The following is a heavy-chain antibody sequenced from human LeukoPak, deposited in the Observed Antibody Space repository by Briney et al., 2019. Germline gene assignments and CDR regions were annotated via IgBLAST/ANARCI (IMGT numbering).Heavy chain of an antibody. Sequence: PGGSLRLSCAASGXTFSSYSMNWARQAPGQGLEWVSYISSSSTIYYADSVKGRFTISRDNAKNSLYLQMNSLRDEDTAVYYCARGGTYGYFDYWGQGTLVTVSS. J-gene: IGHJ4*02. CDR1: GXTFSSYS. CDR2: ISSSSTI. CDR3: ARGGTYGYFDY. V-gene: IGHV3-48*02. D-gene: IGHD3-10*01.